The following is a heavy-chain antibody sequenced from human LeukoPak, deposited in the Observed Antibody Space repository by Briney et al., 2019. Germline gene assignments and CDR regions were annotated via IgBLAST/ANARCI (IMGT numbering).Heavy chain of an antibody. J-gene: IGHJ4*02. CDR2: INPNSGGT. V-gene: IGHV1-2*02. D-gene: IGHD6-19*01. CDR3: ARVIGVADVYYFDY. Sequence: ASVKVSCTASGYTFTGYYMHWVRKAPGQGIEWMGWINPNSGGTNYAQKFQGRVTMTRDTSISTAYMELSRLRSDVTAVYYGARVIGVADVYYFDYWGQGTLVTVSS. CDR1: GYTFTGYY.